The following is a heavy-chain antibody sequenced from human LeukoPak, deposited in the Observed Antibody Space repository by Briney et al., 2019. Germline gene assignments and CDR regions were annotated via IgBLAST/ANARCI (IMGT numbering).Heavy chain of an antibody. CDR2: ISTSGRTI. J-gene: IGHJ4*02. CDR1: GFTFSSYE. D-gene: IGHD3-3*01. V-gene: IGHV3-48*03. Sequence: LPGGSLRLSCAACGFTFSSYEMNWVRQAPGKGLEWVSYISTSGRTIYYADSVKGRLTISRDNAKNSLYLQMNSLRAEDAAVYYCARGYFLGFDYWGQGTLVTVSS. CDR3: ARGYFLGFDY.